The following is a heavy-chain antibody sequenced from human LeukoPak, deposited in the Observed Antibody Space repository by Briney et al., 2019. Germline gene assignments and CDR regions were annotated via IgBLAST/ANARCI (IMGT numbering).Heavy chain of an antibody. CDR3: ARGAPRGVWNFYFDY. CDR1: GYAFSSYG. J-gene: IGHJ4*02. CDR2: VGPYNRKT. V-gene: IGHV1-18*01. Sequence: GASVKVSCKASGYAFSSYGIGWVRQAPGQGLEWMGWVGPYNRKTNYSQKFQGRVTMTTDTSTNTAYLELRTLRSDDTAVYYCARGAPRGVWNFYFDYWGQGTPVTVSS. D-gene: IGHD1-7*01.